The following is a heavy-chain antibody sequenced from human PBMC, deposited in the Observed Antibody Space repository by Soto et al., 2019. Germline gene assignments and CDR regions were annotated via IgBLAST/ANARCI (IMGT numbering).Heavy chain of an antibody. CDR1: GYSFISYW. J-gene: IGHJ6*02. CDR3: ARRYGSYPSYRLDV. V-gene: IGHV5-51*01. D-gene: IGHD1-26*01. Sequence: GECLKSSGKGSGYSFISYWIGWVRQMPGKGLEWMGIIYPGDSDTRYSPSFQGQVTISDDKSISTAYLQWSSLKASDTAVYYCARRYGSYPSYRLDVWGQGTTVTVSS. CDR2: IYPGDSDT.